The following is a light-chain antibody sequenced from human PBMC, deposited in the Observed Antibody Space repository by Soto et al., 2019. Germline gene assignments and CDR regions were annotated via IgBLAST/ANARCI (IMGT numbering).Light chain of an antibody. J-gene: IGKJ1*01. CDR1: QSVSSN. CDR3: QQYNNWPPWT. V-gene: IGKV3-15*01. CDR2: GAS. Sequence: EIVMTQSPATLSVSPGERATLSCRASQSVSSNLAWYQQKPGQAPRLLIYGASTRATAIPARFSGSGSGTEVTLTISSLQSEEFAVYYCQQYNNWPPWTFGQGTKVEIK.